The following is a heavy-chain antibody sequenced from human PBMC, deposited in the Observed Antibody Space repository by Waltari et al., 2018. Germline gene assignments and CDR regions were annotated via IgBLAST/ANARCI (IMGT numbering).Heavy chain of an antibody. J-gene: IGHJ2*01. CDR1: GFTVSSNY. V-gene: IGHV3-53*01. CDR3: ARDVTGYYYFDL. CDR2: INSGGDT. Sequence: EVQLVESGGGLIQPGGSLRLSCAASGFTVSSNYMSWVRQAPGKGLECGSVINSGGDTHYADSVKGRFTISRDNSKNTVYLQMNTLRAEDTALYYCARDVTGYYYFDLWGRGTLVTVSS.